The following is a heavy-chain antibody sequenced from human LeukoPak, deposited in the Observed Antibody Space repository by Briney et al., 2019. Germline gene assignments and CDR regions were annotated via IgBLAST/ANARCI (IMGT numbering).Heavy chain of an antibody. CDR1: GYSFTSYW. J-gene: IGHJ4*02. V-gene: IGHV5-51*01. CDR2: IYPGDSDT. Sequence: RGESLKISCKGSGYSFTSYWIGWVRQMPGKGLEWMGIIYPGDSDTRYSPSFQGQVTISADKSISTAYLQWSSLKASDTAMYYCARRVGYCSSTSCLFFDYWGQGTLVTVSS. CDR3: ARRVGYCSSTSCLFFDY. D-gene: IGHD2-2*01.